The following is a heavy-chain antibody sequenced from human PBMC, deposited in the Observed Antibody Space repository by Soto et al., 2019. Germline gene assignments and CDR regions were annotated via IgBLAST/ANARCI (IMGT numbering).Heavy chain of an antibody. V-gene: IGHV3-13*01. J-gene: IGHJ5*02. D-gene: IGHD6-19*01. CDR2: IGKAGDT. Sequence: EVQLVESGGGLVQPGGSLSLSCAASGFIFSSYDMHWVRQPTGKGLEWVSLIGKAGDTHYPHSVKGRFTSSRENGKNSLYLQMNSLRAEDTAIYYCARDSSGWGLDLWGQGTLVTVSS. CDR1: GFIFSSYD. CDR3: ARDSSGWGLDL.